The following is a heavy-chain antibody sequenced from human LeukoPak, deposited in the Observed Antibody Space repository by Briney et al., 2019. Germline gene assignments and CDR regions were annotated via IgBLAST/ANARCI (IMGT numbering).Heavy chain of an antibody. J-gene: IGHJ4*02. CDR2: IKQDGSEK. D-gene: IGHD5-18*01. Sequence: PGGSLRLSCAASGFTFSSYWMSWVRQAPGKGLEWVANIKQDGSEKYYVDSVKGRFTISRDNAKNSLYLQMNSLRAEDTAVYYCARGPTRGYSYGYCYWGQGTLVTVSS. CDR3: ARGPTRGYSYGYCY. V-gene: IGHV3-7*01. CDR1: GFTFSSYW.